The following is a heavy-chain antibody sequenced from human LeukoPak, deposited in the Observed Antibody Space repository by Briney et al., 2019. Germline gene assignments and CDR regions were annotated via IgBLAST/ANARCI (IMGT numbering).Heavy chain of an antibody. J-gene: IGHJ4*02. V-gene: IGHV3-30*18. CDR3: AKNEEDMTKVYYFDY. D-gene: IGHD4-17*01. CDR1: GFTLSSYG. CDR2: ISYDGSNK. Sequence: GRSLRLSCAASGFTLSSYGMHWVRQAPGKGLEWVAVISYDGSNKYYADSVKGRFTISRDNSKNTLYLQMNSLRAEDTAVYYCAKNEEDMTKVYYFDYWGQGTLVTVSS.